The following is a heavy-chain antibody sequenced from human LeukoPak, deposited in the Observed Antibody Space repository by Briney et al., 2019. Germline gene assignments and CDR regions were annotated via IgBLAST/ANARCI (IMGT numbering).Heavy chain of an antibody. V-gene: IGHV1-18*01. CDR2: ISVYNGNT. J-gene: IGHJ6*03. CDR1: GYTFTSYG. CDR3: AKTRSYYYYMDV. Sequence: GASVKVSCKASGYTFTSYGISWVRQAPGHGLEWMGWISVYNGNTNYAQKFQGRVTMTTDTFASTAYMELRSLRSDDTAAYYCAKTRSYYYYMDVWGKGTTVTVSS.